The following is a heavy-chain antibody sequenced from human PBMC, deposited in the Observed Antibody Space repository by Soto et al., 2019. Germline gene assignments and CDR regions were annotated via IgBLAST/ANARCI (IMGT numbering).Heavy chain of an antibody. J-gene: IGHJ4*02. CDR3: ARDDEGGSDCDLGY. CDR2: ISRDGSNE. Sequence: QVQLVEPGGGVVQPGRSLRLSCAASGFTFSSYVIHWVRQTPDKGLEWVAFISRDGSNEYYADSVKGRFTISRDNSKNTLYLEMNSLRTEDTAVYYCARDDEGGSDCDLGYWGQGTLVTVSS. D-gene: IGHD3-10*01. V-gene: IGHV3-30-3*01. CDR1: GFTFSSYV.